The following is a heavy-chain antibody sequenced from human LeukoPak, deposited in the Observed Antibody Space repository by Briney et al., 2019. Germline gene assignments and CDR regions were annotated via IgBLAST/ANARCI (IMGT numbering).Heavy chain of an antibody. V-gene: IGHV4-59*01. Sequence: SETLSLTCTVSGGSISSYYWSWIRQPPGEGLEWIGYIYYSGSTNYNPSPKSRVTISVDKSKNQFSLKLSSVTAADPAVYYCAGVYSGYFDYWGQGTLVTVPS. CDR2: IYYSGST. J-gene: IGHJ4*02. CDR3: AGVYSGYFDY. D-gene: IGHD1-26*01. CDR1: GGSISSYY.